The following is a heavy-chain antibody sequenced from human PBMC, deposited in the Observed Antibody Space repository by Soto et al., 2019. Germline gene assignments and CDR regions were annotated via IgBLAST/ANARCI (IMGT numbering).Heavy chain of an antibody. Sequence: EVQLLESGGGLVQPGGSLRRSCAASGFTFSNFPMTWVRQAPGKGLEWVSVISSGGGTTYYADSVKGRFTISRDNAKNAMYLQMNSLTADDTAVYYCAKDLQTTAVRAYDSWGQGTLVTVSS. J-gene: IGHJ4*02. CDR1: GFTFSNFP. CDR2: ISSGGGTT. V-gene: IGHV3-23*01. CDR3: AKDLQTTAVRAYDS. D-gene: IGHD4-17*01.